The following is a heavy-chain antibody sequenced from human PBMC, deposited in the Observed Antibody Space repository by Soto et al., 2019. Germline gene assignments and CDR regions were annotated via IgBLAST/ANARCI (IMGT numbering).Heavy chain of an antibody. J-gene: IGHJ6*02. CDR2: IYYSGST. CDR3: ARQISPRGPYYYYGMDV. Sequence: PSETLSLTCTVSGGSISSSSYYWGWIRQPPGKGLEWIGSIYYSGSTYYNPSLKSRVTISVDTSKNQFSLKLSSVTAADTAVYYCARQISPRGPYYYYGMDVWGQGTTVTVSS. CDR1: GGSISSSSYY. D-gene: IGHD3-10*01. V-gene: IGHV4-39*01.